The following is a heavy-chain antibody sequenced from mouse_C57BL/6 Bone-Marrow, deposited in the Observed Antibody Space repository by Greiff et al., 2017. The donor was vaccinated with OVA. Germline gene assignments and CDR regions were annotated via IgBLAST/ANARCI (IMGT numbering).Heavy chain of an antibody. CDR3: ARDGCSFAY. J-gene: IGHJ3*01. V-gene: IGHV5-4*01. CDR1: GFTFSSYA. CDR2: VSDGGSYT. Sequence: EVKLVASGGGLVKPGGSLKLSCAASGFTFSSYAMSWVRQTPEKRLEWVATVSDGGSYTYYPDNVKGRFTISRDNAKNNLYLQMSHLKSEDTAMYYCARDGCSFAYWGQGTLVTVSA.